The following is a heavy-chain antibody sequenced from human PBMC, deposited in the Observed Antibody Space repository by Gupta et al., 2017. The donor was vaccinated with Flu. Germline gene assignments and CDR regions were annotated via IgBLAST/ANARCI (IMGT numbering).Heavy chain of an antibody. D-gene: IGHD3-10*01. V-gene: IGHV4-61*02. Sequence: VQMQETGPGLVKPSQTLSLTRTDAGGSISSGSYYWRWIRQPAGTGLAWIGRIYTSGSTNYNPSLKSRVTISVDTSKNQFSLKLSSVTAADTDVYYCARAGSAFDYWGQGTLVTVSS. CDR1: GGSISSGSYY. CDR3: ARAGSAFDY. J-gene: IGHJ4*02. CDR2: IYTSGST.